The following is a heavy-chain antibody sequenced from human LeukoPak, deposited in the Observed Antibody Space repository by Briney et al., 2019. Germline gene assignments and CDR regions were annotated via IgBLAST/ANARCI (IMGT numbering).Heavy chain of an antibody. D-gene: IGHD6-6*01. CDR3: ARETDSSSSIAYFDY. CDR1: GGSISSGGYY. J-gene: IGHJ4*02. CDR2: IYHSGST. Sequence: SQTLSPTCTVSGGSISSGGYYWSWIRQPPGKGLEWIGYIYHSGSTYYNPSLKSRVTISVDRSKNQFSLKLSSVTAADTAVYYCARETDSSSSIAYFDYWGQGTLVTVSS. V-gene: IGHV4-30-2*01.